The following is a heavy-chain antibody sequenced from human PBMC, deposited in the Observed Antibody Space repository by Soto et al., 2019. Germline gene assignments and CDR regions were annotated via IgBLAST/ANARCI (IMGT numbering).Heavy chain of an antibody. CDR1: GGTFRTAA. CDR2: IMPVFRTP. Sequence: QVHLEQSGAEVKKPGSSLKVSCKASGGTFRTAAVSCVRQAPGQGLEWLGGIMPVFRTPDYAQKFQGRVTITADESTSTAYMELSGLRSDDTAVYYCARDNDRPQLGGNYYYILDVWGQGTTITVSS. J-gene: IGHJ6*02. V-gene: IGHV1-69*12. D-gene: IGHD2-8*01. CDR3: ARDNDRPQLGGNYYYILDV.